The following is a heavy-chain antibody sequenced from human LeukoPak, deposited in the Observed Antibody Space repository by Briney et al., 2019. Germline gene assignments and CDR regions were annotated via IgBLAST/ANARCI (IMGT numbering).Heavy chain of an antibody. Sequence: GGSLRLSCAASGFIFSTYTMTWVRQAPGKGLEWVSGISDSGGSTYYADSVKGRFTTSRDNSKNTLYLQMNSLRAEDTAVYYCAIRHPSVTTFDYWGQGTLVTVSS. V-gene: IGHV3-23*01. CDR2: ISDSGGST. CDR1: GFIFSTYT. CDR3: AIRHPSVTTFDY. J-gene: IGHJ4*02. D-gene: IGHD4-17*01.